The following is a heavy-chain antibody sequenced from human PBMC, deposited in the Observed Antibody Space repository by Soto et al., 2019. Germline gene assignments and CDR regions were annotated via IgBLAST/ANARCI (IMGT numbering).Heavy chain of an antibody. CDR3: ARAQGAESGFGEN. J-gene: IGHJ4*02. Sequence: SEILSLTCTVSGGSISSYYWSWIRQPPGKGLEWIGYIYYSGSTNYNPSLKSRVTISVDTSKNQFSLKLSSVTAADTAVYYCARAQGAESGFGENWGQGTLVTVSS. CDR2: IYYSGST. CDR1: GGSISSYY. D-gene: IGHD3-10*01. V-gene: IGHV4-59*01.